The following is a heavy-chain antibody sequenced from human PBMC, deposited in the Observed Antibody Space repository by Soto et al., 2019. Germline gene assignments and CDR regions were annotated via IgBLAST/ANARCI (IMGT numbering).Heavy chain of an antibody. J-gene: IGHJ4*02. CDR2: IYYSGST. CDR3: ARAGGYYRLQGMRYFDY. Sequence: SETLSLTCTVSGGSISSYYWSWIRQPPGKGLEWIGYIYYSGSTNYNPSLKSRVTISVDTSKNQFSLKLSSVTAADTAVYYCARAGGYYRLQGMRYFDYWGQGTLVTVSS. V-gene: IGHV4-59*01. CDR1: GGSISSYY. D-gene: IGHD3-10*01.